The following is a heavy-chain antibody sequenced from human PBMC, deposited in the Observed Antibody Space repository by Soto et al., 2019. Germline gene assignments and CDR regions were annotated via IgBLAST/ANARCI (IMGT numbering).Heavy chain of an antibody. CDR3: ARDRNYYDSSGYYGY. J-gene: IGHJ4*02. CDR1: GFTFSSYS. V-gene: IGHV3-21*01. CDR2: ISSSSSYI. D-gene: IGHD3-22*01. Sequence: AGGSLILSCAASGFTFSSYSRNWVRQAPGKGLEWVSSISSSSSYIYYADSVKGRFTISRDNAKNSLYLQMNSLRAEDTAVYYCARDRNYYDSSGYYGYWGQGTLVTVSS.